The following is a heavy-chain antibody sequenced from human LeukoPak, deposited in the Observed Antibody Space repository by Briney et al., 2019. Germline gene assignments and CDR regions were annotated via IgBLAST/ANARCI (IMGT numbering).Heavy chain of an antibody. CDR3: ARITLVRGVIQREIDY. Sequence: PGESLRLSCAASGFSFSSYSMNWVRQAPGKGLEWVSSISSCSNYIYYDDSVEGRFTLSRDTAKNSLYLQMNSLRAEDTAVYFCARITLVRGVIQREIDYWGQGTLVTVSS. D-gene: IGHD3-10*01. V-gene: IGHV3-21*01. CDR1: GFSFSSYS. CDR2: ISSCSNYI. J-gene: IGHJ4*02.